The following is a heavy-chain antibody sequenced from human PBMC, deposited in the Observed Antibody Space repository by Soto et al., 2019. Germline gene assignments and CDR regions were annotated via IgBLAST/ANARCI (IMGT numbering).Heavy chain of an antibody. CDR1: GYTFTSYG. CDR3: ARELRSTHDSSGYSFDY. V-gene: IGHV1-18*01. Sequence: EASVKVSCKASGYTFTSYGISWVRQAPGQGLEWMGWISAYDGNTNYAQKLQGRVTMTTDTSTSTAYMELRSLRSDDTAVYYCARELRSTHDSSGYSFDYWGQGTLVTVSS. D-gene: IGHD3-22*01. J-gene: IGHJ4*02. CDR2: ISAYDGNT.